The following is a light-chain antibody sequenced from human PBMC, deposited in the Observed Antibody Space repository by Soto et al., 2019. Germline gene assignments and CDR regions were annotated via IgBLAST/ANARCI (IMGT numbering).Light chain of an antibody. V-gene: IGKV1-39*01. J-gene: IGKJ5*01. CDR3: QQDNSFPIT. Sequence: DIQMTQSPPALSASVCRRVTITCRASQTISDYLHWYQQKPGKDPTLLIYGSSSLQTGVPPRFSRSGSGTDFTLIISSLQPEDFATYYCQQDNSFPITFGQGTQLDIK. CDR2: GSS. CDR1: QTISDY.